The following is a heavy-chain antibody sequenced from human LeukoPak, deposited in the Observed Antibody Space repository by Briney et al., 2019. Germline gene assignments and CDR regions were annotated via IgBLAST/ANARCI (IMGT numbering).Heavy chain of an antibody. D-gene: IGHD3-10*01. Sequence: PGRSLRLSCSASAFTFSTYAMHWVRQAPGKGLEYVSAISSNGGSTYYADSVKGRFTISRGNSRNTLHLQMSSLRVEDTAVYYCVKDSSSGSYFDYWGQGTLVTVSS. CDR2: ISSNGGST. V-gene: IGHV3-64D*06. J-gene: IGHJ4*02. CDR3: VKDSSSGSYFDY. CDR1: AFTFSTYA.